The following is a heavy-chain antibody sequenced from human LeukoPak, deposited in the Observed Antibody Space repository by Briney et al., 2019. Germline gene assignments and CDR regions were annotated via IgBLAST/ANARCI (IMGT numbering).Heavy chain of an antibody. D-gene: IGHD4-17*01. CDR2: ISSSSSYI. Sequence: GGSLRLSCAASGFTFSSYSMIWVRQAPGKGLEWVSSISSSSSYIYYADSVKGRFTISRDNAKNSLYLPMNSLRAEDTAVYYCARGQGTVTTHWGQGTLVTVSS. V-gene: IGHV3-21*01. J-gene: IGHJ4*02. CDR1: GFTFSSYS. CDR3: ARGQGTVTTH.